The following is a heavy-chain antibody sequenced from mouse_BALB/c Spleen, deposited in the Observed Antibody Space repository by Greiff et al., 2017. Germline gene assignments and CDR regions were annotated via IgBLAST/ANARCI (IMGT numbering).Heavy chain of an antibody. V-gene: IGHV14-3*02. Sequence: EVKLVESGAELVKPGASVKLSCTASGFNIKDTYMHWVKQRPEQGLEWIGRIDPANGNTKYDPKFQGKATITADTSSNTAYLQLSSLTSEDTAVYYCARGIYYDYDVRYFDVWGAGTTVTVSS. CDR1: GFNIKDTY. CDR2: IDPANGNT. CDR3: ARGIYYDYDVRYFDV. J-gene: IGHJ1*01. D-gene: IGHD2-4*01.